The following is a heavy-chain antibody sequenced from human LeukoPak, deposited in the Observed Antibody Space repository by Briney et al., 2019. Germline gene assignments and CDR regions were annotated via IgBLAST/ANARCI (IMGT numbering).Heavy chain of an antibody. CDR1: GVSIRSSNYY. CDR2: TFYSERT. CDR3: ARDVPRHEDYGDLMGVNWFDP. V-gene: IGHV4-39*07. D-gene: IGHD4-17*01. J-gene: IGHJ5*02. Sequence: KTSETLSLTCSVSGVSIRSSNYYWGWIRQPPGKALEWIGNTFYSERTYYNPSLESRVTISVDTSKNQFSLKLSSVTAADTAVYYCARDVPRHEDYGDLMGVNWFDPWGQGTLVTVSS.